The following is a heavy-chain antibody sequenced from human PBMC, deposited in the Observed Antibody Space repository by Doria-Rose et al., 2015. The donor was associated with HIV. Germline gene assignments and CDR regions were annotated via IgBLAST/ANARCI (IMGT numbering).Heavy chain of an antibody. CDR3: ARGGGYDPGLY. J-gene: IGHJ4*02. D-gene: IGHD5-12*01. V-gene: IGHV4-31*02. CDR2: IYYSGSA. CDR1: FY. Sequence: FYWNWIRHLPGKGLEWIGYIYYSGSAYYNPSLKSRLTISVDTSKNQFSLALRSVTAADTAVYYCARGGGYDPGLYWGQGNLVTVSS.